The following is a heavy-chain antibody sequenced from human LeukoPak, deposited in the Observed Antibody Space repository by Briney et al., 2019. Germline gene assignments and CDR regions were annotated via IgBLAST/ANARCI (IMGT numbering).Heavy chain of an antibody. CDR1: GDSISRRSYF. CDR3: ASQVVIVPAPPREFDY. J-gene: IGHJ4*02. D-gene: IGHD2-2*01. Sequence: SETLSLTCTVSGDSISRRSYFWAWIRQSPGTGLEWIGSIFYSGSTYYNPSLKSRVSISVDMSKNQFSLRLNSVTDAGTAVYYGASQVVIVPAPPREFDYWGQGTLVTVSS. CDR2: IFYSGST. V-gene: IGHV4-39*07.